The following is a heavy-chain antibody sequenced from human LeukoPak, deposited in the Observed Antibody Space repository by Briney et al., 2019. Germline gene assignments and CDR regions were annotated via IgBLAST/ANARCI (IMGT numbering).Heavy chain of an antibody. CDR1: GFTFSTYA. CDR3: AKGGEMATIEESEY. Sequence: TGGSLRLSCAASGFTFSTYAMHWVRHAPGRGLEGVTVISYDGSIKYYADSVKGRFTISSDNSKNTVYLQMHSLRDEDTAVYYCAKGGEMATIEESEYWGQGTLVTVSS. V-gene: IGHV3-30*18. CDR2: ISYDGSIK. J-gene: IGHJ4*02. D-gene: IGHD5-24*01.